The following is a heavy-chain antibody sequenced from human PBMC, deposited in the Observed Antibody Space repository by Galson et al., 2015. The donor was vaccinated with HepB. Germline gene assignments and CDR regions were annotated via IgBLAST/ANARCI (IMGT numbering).Heavy chain of an antibody. CDR3: ATDAAWSHAMDVY. D-gene: IGHD5-18*01. CDR2: IPNNGGNV. CDR1: GLTFTHYG. V-gene: IGHV3-30*02. Sequence: SLRLSCAASGLTFTHYGMHWVRHTPGKGLEWVAFIPNNGGNVYYGDSVRGRFTISRDNSKSTLYLQMNSLRAEDTAVYYCATDAAWSHAMDVYWGQGTTVTVSS. J-gene: IGHJ6*02.